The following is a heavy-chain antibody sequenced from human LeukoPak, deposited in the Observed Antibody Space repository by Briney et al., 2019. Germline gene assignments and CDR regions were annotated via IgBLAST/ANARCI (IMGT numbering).Heavy chain of an antibody. CDR1: GGSISSGSYY. CDR2: IYTSGST. J-gene: IGHJ5*02. CDR3: AREWDIVVVPAAGLNWFDP. V-gene: IGHV4-61*02. Sequence: SETLSLTCTVSGGSISSGSYYWSWIRQPAGKGLEWIGRIYTSGSTNYNPSLKSRVTISVDTSKNQFSLKLSSVTAAGTAVYYCAREWDIVVVPAAGLNWFDPWGQGTLVTVSS. D-gene: IGHD2-2*01.